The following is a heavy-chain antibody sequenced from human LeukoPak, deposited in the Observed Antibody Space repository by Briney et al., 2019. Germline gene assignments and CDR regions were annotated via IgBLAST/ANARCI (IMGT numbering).Heavy chain of an antibody. V-gene: IGHV4-61*01. CDR2: IYYSGST. CDR1: GYSISSSYY. J-gene: IGHJ4*02. CDR3: ASGYSYDLFDY. Sequence: SETLSLTCTVSGYSISSSYYWSWIRQPPGKGLEWIGYIYYSGSTNYNPSLKSRVTISVDTSKNQFSLKLSSVTAADTAVYYCASGYSYDLFDYWGQGTLATVSS. D-gene: IGHD5-18*01.